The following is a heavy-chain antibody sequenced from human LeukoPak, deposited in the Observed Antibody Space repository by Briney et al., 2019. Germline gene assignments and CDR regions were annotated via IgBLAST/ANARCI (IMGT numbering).Heavy chain of an antibody. D-gene: IGHD3-22*01. CDR3: TRGRGVHDSHTYDYFDY. J-gene: IGHJ4*02. Sequence: ASVKVSCKASGYTFTSYYIHWVRQAPGQGLEWMGIINPAGGSTTYAQKFQGSRLTLTRDTSTSTVYMELSSLRSEDTAVYYCTRGRGVHDSHTYDYFDYWGQGSLVTVSS. CDR2: INPAGGST. CDR1: GYTFTSYY. V-gene: IGHV1-46*01.